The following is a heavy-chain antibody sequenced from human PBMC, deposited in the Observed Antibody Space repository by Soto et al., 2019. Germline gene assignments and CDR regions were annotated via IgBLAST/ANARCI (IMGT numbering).Heavy chain of an antibody. CDR1: GGSISSYY. D-gene: IGHD6-13*01. V-gene: IGHV4-59*01. Sequence: SETLSLTCTVSGGSISSYYWSWIRQPPWKGLEWIGYIYYSGSTNYNPSLKIRVTISVDTSKTQFSLKLSSVTAADTAVYYCARVRGFIAADGIDYYYYGMDVWGQGTAVTVSS. CDR2: IYYSGST. J-gene: IGHJ6*02. CDR3: ARVRGFIAADGIDYYYYGMDV.